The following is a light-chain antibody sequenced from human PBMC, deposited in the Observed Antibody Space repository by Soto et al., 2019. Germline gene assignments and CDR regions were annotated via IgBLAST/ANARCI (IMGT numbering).Light chain of an antibody. Sequence: TPSPATMSTSDGNRITITCRASQGISSYLAWYQQKPGKAPKLLIYAASTLQSGVPSRFSGSGSGTEFTLTISSLQPEDFATYYCQQLNSYPRPFGQGTKVDI. CDR3: QQLNSYPRP. J-gene: IGKJ1*01. CDR1: QGISSY. V-gene: IGKV1-9*01. CDR2: AAS.